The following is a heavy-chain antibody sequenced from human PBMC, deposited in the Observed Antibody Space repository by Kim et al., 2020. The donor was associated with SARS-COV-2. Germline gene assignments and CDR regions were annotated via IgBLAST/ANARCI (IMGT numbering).Heavy chain of an antibody. V-gene: IGHV4-59*01. D-gene: IGHD4-17*01. Sequence: SETLSLTCTVSGGSISSYYWSWIRQPPGKGLEWIGYIYYSGSTNYNPSLKSRVTISVDTAKNQFSLKLSSVTAAETAVYYCARSTTVVTYDYWGQGTLVTVS. CDR1: GGSISSYY. J-gene: IGHJ4*02. CDR2: IYYSGST. CDR3: ARSTTVVTYDY.